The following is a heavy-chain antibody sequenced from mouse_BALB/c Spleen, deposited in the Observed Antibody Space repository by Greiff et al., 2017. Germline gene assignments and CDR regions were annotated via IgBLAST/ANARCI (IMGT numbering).Heavy chain of an antibody. CDR2: IYPYNGGT. D-gene: IGHD3-1*01. V-gene: IGHV1S29*02. CDR1: GYTFTDYN. J-gene: IGHJ3*01. CDR3: ARGQGAPWFAY. Sequence: DVKLVESGPELVKPGASVKISCKASGYTFTDYNMHWVKQSHGKSLEWIGYIYPYNGGTGYNQKFKSKATLTVDNSSSTAYMELRSLTSEDSAVYYCARGQGAPWFAYWGQGTLVTVSA.